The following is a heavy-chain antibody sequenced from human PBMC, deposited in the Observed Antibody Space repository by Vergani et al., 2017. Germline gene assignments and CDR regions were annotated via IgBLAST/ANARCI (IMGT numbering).Heavy chain of an antibody. D-gene: IGHD3-22*01. CDR2: IRYDGTKR. CDR1: VFTFRIYG. CDR3: TKAGQYDSDNFHDS. V-gene: IGHV3-30*02. J-gene: IGHJ1*01. Sequence: QVQLVESGGGVVQPGGSLRLSCIASVFTFRIYGMHWVRQAPGKGLEWVAFIRYDGTKRFYGDSVKGRFTISRDNSQTTVFLQMNSLRADDSAVYYCTKAGQYDSDNFHDSWGQGALVTVAS.